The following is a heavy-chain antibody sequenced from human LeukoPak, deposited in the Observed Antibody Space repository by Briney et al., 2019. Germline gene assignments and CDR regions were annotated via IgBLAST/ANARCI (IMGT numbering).Heavy chain of an antibody. CDR3: ARERSEWELLAPDAFDI. Sequence: GSVKVSCKASGYTFTSYDISWVRQAPGQGLEWMGWISAYNGNTNYAQKLQGRVTMTTDTSTSTAYMELRSLRSDDTAVYYCARERSEWELLAPDAFDIWGQGTMVTVSS. CDR1: GYTFTSYD. J-gene: IGHJ3*02. D-gene: IGHD1-26*01. CDR2: ISAYNGNT. V-gene: IGHV1-18*01.